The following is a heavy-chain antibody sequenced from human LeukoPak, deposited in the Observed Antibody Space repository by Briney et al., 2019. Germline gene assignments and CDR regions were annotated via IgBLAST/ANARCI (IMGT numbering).Heavy chain of an antibody. Sequence: VKPSETLSLTCTVSGGSISSYYWSWIRQPPGKGLEWIGYIYYSGSTNYNPSLKSRVTISVDTSKNQFSLKLSSVTAADTAVYYCARVLSRVVPAARDYNWFDPWGQGTLVTVSS. CDR1: GGSISSYY. CDR3: ARVLSRVVPAARDYNWFDP. D-gene: IGHD2-2*01. CDR2: IYYSGST. V-gene: IGHV4-59*01. J-gene: IGHJ5*02.